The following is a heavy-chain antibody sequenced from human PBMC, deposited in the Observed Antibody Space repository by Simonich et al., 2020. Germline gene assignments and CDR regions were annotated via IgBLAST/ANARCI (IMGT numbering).Heavy chain of an antibody. V-gene: IGHV3-7*01. J-gene: IGHJ6*03. D-gene: IGHD7-27*01. CDR2: IKQDGSEK. CDR3: ARDGLGTAYYYYMDV. CDR1: GFTFSSYW. Sequence: EVQLVESGGGLVQPGGSLRLSCAASGFTFSSYWMSWVRQAPGKGLEWEANIKQDGSEKYYVDSVKGRFTISRDNAKNSLYLQMNSLRAEDTAVYYCARDGLGTAYYYYMDVWGKGTTVTVSS.